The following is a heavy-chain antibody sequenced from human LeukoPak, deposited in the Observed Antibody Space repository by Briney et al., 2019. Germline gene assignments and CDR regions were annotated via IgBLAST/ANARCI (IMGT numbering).Heavy chain of an antibody. CDR1: GYSFTSYW. J-gene: IGHJ4*02. CDR2: IYPGDPDT. Sequence: GESLKISCKGSGYSFTSYWIGWVRQMPGKGLEWMGIIYPGDPDTRYSPSFQGQVTISADKSISTAYLQWSSLKASDTAMYYCARLSWVSSGYYAAPIDYWGQGTLVTVSS. D-gene: IGHD3-22*01. CDR3: ARLSWVSSGYYAAPIDY. V-gene: IGHV5-51*01.